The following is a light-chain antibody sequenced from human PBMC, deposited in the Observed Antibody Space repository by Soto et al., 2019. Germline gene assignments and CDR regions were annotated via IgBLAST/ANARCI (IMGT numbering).Light chain of an antibody. J-gene: IGLJ3*02. CDR3: SSYAGTNNWV. CDR2: EVS. Sequence: QSALTQPPSASGSPGQSVTISCTGTSSDVGGYKYVSWYQQHPGKAPKLLIYEVSKRSSGVPDHFSGSKSGNRASLTVSGLQAEDEADYYCSSYAGTNNWVFGGGTKLTVL. V-gene: IGLV2-8*01. CDR1: SSDVGGYKY.